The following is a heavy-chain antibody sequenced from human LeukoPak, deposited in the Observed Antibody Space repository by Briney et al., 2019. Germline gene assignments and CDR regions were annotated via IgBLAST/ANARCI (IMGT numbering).Heavy chain of an antibody. J-gene: IGHJ4*02. CDR1: GGSFSGYY. D-gene: IGHD1-26*01. CDR3: ARTPYSGSHFDY. CDR2: INHSGST. Sequence: SETLSLTCAVYGGSFSGYYWSWIRQPPGKGLEWIGEINHSGSTNYNPSLKSRVTISVDTSKNQFSLKLSSVTAADTAVYYCARTPYSGSHFDYRGQGTLVTVSS. V-gene: IGHV4-34*01.